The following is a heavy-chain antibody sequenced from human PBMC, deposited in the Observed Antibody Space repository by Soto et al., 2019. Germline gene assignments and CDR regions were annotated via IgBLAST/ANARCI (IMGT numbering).Heavy chain of an antibody. CDR1: GFTVSTKY. Sequence: PGGSLRLSCAASGFTVSTKYMNWVRQAPGKGLEWVSIIYSGGSTKYADSVKGRFIISRDTSKNTLYLQMNSLRAEDTAVYYCARLSSGTYRAIDYWGQGALVTVS. CDR2: IYSGGST. CDR3: ARLSSGTYRAIDY. J-gene: IGHJ4*02. D-gene: IGHD1-26*01. V-gene: IGHV3-66*04.